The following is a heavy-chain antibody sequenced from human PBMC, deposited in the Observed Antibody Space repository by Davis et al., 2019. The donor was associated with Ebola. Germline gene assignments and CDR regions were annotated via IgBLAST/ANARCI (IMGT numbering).Heavy chain of an antibody. D-gene: IGHD3-9*01. CDR3: ARDPGQAYDILTGYYDY. J-gene: IGHJ4*02. CDR1: GYTFTSYY. CDR2: INPSGGST. V-gene: IGHV1-46*01. Sequence: ASVKVSCKASGYTFTSYYMHWVRQAPGQGLEWMGIINPSGGSTSYAQKFQGRVTMTRDTSISTAYMELSRLRSDDTAVYYCARDPGQAYDILTGYYDYWGQGTLVTVSS.